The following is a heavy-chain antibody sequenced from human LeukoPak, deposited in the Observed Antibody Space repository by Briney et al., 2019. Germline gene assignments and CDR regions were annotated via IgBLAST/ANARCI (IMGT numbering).Heavy chain of an antibody. CDR1: GYSFTSYW. Sequence: GESLKISCKGSGYSFTSYWIGWVRQMPGKGLGWMGIIYPGDSDTRYSPSFQGQVTISADKSISTAYLQWSSLKASDTAMYYCARSHYDYVWGSYRTYYFDYWGQGTLVTVSS. V-gene: IGHV5-51*01. J-gene: IGHJ4*02. D-gene: IGHD3-16*02. CDR2: IYPGDSDT. CDR3: ARSHYDYVWGSYRTYYFDY.